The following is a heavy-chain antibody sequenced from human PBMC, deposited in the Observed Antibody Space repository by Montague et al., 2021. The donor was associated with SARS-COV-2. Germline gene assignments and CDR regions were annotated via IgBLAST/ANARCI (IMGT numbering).Heavy chain of an antibody. V-gene: IGHV1-24*01. J-gene: IGHJ6*02. Sequence: SVKVSCKVSGYTLTELSMHWVRQAPGKGLEWMGGFDPEDGETIYAQKFQGRATMTEDTSTDTAYMELSSLRSEDTAVYYCATAPSIAAAGKGDYYYYYGMDVWGQGTTVTVSS. CDR1: GYTLTELS. CDR2: FDPEDGET. CDR3: ATAPSIAAAGKGDYYYYYGMDV. D-gene: IGHD6-13*01.